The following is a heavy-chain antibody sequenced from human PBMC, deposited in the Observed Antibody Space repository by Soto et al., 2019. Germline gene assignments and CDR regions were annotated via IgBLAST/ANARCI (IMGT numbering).Heavy chain of an antibody. CDR1: GDSVSIKSAA. V-gene: IGHV6-1*01. Sequence: PSQPLSLTCAISGDSVSIKSAAWNWIRQSPSRGLEWLGRTYYRSKWSTDYAVSVKSRITINPDTSKNQFSLQLNSVTPEDTAVYYCTRALSGSSDSWGQGTLVTDSS. J-gene: IGHJ5*01. D-gene: IGHD1-26*01. CDR2: TYYRSKWST. CDR3: TRALSGSSDS.